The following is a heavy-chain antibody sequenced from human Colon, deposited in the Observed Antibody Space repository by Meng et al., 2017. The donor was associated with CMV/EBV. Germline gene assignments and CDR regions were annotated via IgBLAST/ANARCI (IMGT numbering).Heavy chain of an antibody. Sequence: VKVSCKASGYTFTDYYMHWVRQAPGQGLEWMGWINPNSGGTARAQKFQGRVTLTRDTSINTVYMELRSLKSDDTALYYCARERTTTTQSAFAIWGQGTKVTVSS. CDR3: ARERTTTTQSAFAI. CDR2: INPNSGGT. D-gene: IGHD1-1*01. CDR1: GYTFTDYY. V-gene: IGHV1-2*02. J-gene: IGHJ3*02.